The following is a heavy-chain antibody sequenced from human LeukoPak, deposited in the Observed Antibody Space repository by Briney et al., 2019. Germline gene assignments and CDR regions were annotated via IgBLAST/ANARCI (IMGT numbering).Heavy chain of an antibody. CDR2: IYYSGST. CDR3: ARDAGSSQGGSTSWLDP. Sequence: PSETLSLTCTVCGGSISSSSYYWGWIRQPPGKGLEWIGSIYYSGSTYYNPSLKSRVTISVDTSKNQFSLKLSSVTAADTAVYYCARDAGSSQGGSTSWLDPWGQGTLVTVLS. CDR1: GGSISSSSYY. D-gene: IGHD1-26*01. J-gene: IGHJ5*02. V-gene: IGHV4-39*07.